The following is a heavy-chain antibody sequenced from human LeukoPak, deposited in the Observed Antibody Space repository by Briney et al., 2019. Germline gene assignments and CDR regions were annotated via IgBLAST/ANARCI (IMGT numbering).Heavy chain of an antibody. CDR2: ISDIGSI. CDR3: ARGYDSSGYRFDY. CDR1: GGSISSYY. Sequence: PSETLSLTCTVSGGSISSYYWSWIRQPPGKGLEWIAYISDIGSINYNPSLKSRVTISLETSKNQFSLKLSSVTAADTAVYYCARGYDSSGYRFDYWGQGTLVTVSS. J-gene: IGHJ4*02. V-gene: IGHV4-59*01. D-gene: IGHD3-22*01.